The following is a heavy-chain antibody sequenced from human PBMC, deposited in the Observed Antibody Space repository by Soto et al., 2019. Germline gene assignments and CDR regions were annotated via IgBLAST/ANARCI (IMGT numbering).Heavy chain of an antibody. CDR1: GGTFSSYA. CDR2: IIPIFGTA. J-gene: IGHJ6*02. Sequence: SVKVSCKASGGTFSSYAISWVRQAPGQGLEWMGGIIPIFGTANYAQKFQGRVTITADESTSTAYMELSSLRSEDTAVYYCARDSSLGYCSSTSCYYYYGMDVWGQGTTVTVSS. CDR3: ARDSSLGYCSSTSCYYYYGMDV. V-gene: IGHV1-69*13. D-gene: IGHD2-2*01.